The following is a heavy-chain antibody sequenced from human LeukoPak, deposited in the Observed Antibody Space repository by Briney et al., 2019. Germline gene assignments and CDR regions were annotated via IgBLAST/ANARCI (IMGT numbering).Heavy chain of an antibody. CDR3: ARLDGDYYYYYGMDV. D-gene: IGHD4-17*01. CDR1: GGTFSSYA. Sequence: GASVKVSCKASGGTFSSYAISWVRQAPGQGLEWMGRIIPILGIANYAQKFQGRVTITADKSTNTAYMELSSLRSEDTAVYYCARLDGDYYYYYGMDVWGQGTTVTVSS. V-gene: IGHV1-69*04. CDR2: IIPILGIA. J-gene: IGHJ6*02.